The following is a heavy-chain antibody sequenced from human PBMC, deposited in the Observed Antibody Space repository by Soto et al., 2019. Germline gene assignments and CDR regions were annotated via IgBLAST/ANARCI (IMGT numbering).Heavy chain of an antibody. Sequence: SETLSLTCTVSGGSDSSGGYYWSWIRQLPGTGLEWIGYIYYSGTTYFNPSLKSRASISLDTSKNEFSLKLTSVTAADTAVYYCARRALPQCINGVCYKDGFWDYWGQGALVTVS. V-gene: IGHV4-31*03. CDR1: GGSDSSGGYY. D-gene: IGHD2-8*01. CDR3: ARRALPQCINGVCYKDGFWDY. J-gene: IGHJ4*02. CDR2: IYYSGTT.